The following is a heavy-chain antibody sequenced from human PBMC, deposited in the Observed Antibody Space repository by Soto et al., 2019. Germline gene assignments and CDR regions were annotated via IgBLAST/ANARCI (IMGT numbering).Heavy chain of an antibody. CDR1: GCTFSSYA. J-gene: IGHJ6*02. V-gene: IGHV1-69*13. Sequence: SVKVSCKASGCTFSSYAISWVRQAPGQGLEWMGGIIPIFGTANYAQKFQGRVTITADESTSTAYMELSSLRSEDTAVYYCASGGEWLLSPPLRDYYYGMDVWGQGTAVTVSS. D-gene: IGHD3-3*01. CDR2: IIPIFGTA. CDR3: ASGGEWLLSPPLRDYYYGMDV.